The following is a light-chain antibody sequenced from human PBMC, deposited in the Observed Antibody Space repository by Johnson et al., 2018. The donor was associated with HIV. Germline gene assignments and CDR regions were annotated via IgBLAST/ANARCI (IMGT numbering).Light chain of an antibody. CDR3: GTWDSSLSAGV. Sequence: SVLTQPPLVSAAPGQKVTISCSGSSSNIGKNYVSWYQQLPGTAPKVLIYENNKRPSGIPDRFSGSKSGASATLGITGLQTGDEADYYCGTWDSSLSAGVFGTGTKVTVL. CDR1: SSNIGKNY. CDR2: ENN. J-gene: IGLJ1*01. V-gene: IGLV1-51*02.